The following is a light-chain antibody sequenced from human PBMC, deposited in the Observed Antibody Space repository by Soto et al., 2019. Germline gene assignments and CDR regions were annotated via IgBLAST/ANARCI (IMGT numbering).Light chain of an antibody. V-gene: IGLV6-57*02. Sequence: NFMLTQPHSVSESPGKTVTISCTGSSGSIASNYVQWYQQRPGSAPTTVIYEDNQRPSGVPDRFSGSIDSSSNSASLTISALKTEDEADYYCQSYDSSNQVFGGGTKLTVL. CDR2: EDN. J-gene: IGLJ2*01. CDR3: QSYDSSNQV. CDR1: SGSIASNY.